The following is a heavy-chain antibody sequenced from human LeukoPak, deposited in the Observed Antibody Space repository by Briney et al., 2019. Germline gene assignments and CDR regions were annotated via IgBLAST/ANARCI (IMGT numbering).Heavy chain of an antibody. CDR1: GLTFSNYA. D-gene: IGHD4-17*01. V-gene: IGHV3-23*01. J-gene: IGHJ4*02. CDR2: ITDSGRIT. CDR3: AKITKATTPNY. Sequence: GGSLRLSCAASGLTFSNYAMNWVRQASGKGLEWVSGITDSGRITYYADSVKGRFSISRDNSRNTVYLQMSDLRAEDTAVYYCAKITKATTPNYWGQGTLVTVSS.